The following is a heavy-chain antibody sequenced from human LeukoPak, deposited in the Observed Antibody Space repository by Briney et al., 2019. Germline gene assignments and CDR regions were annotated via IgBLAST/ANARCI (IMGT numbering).Heavy chain of an antibody. D-gene: IGHD3-10*01. CDR3: ARGFRDAFTRKFDY. Sequence: ASVKVSCKAAGYTFTSYDINWVRQAPGQGLEWMGWMNPNSGNTGYAQKFQGRVTMTRNTSISTAYVDLSGLTSDDTAVYYCARGFRDAFTRKFDYWGQGTVVTVSS. J-gene: IGHJ4*02. CDR1: GYTFTSYD. V-gene: IGHV1-8*01. CDR2: MNPNSGNT.